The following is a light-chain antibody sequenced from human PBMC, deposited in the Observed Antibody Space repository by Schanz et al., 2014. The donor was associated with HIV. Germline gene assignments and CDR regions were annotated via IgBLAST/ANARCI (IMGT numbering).Light chain of an antibody. CDR2: DTD. Sequence: QTVVTQESSLTVSPGGTVTLTCGSSTGAVTSGHYPYWFQQKPGQAPRTLIFDTDKKHSWTPARFSGSLLGGKAALTLSGAQPEDEADYYCMLSYTTAWVFGGGTKLTVL. CDR1: TGAVTSGHY. V-gene: IGLV7-46*01. J-gene: IGLJ2*01. CDR3: MLSYTTAWV.